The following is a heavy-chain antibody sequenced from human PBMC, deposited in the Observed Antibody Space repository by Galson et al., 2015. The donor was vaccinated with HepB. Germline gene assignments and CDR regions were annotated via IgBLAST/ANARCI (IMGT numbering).Heavy chain of an antibody. CDR1: GFTFSSYG. CDR2: ISYDGSNK. Sequence: SLRLSCAASGFTFSSYGMHWVRQAPGKGLEWVAVISYDGSNKYYADSVKGRFTISRDNSKNTLYLQMNSLRAEDTAVYYCAKGWQQLEDDAFDIWGQGTMVTVSS. CDR3: AKGWQQLEDDAFDI. V-gene: IGHV3-30*18. J-gene: IGHJ3*02. D-gene: IGHD6-13*01.